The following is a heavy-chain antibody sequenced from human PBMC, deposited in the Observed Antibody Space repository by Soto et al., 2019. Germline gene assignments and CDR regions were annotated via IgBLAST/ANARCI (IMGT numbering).Heavy chain of an antibody. CDR1: GFTFSSYD. Sequence: EVQLVESGGGLVQPGGSLRLSCAASGFTFSSYDMHWVRQATGKGLEWVSAIGTAGDTYYPGSVKGRCTISRENAKNALYLQMNSLRAEDTAVYYCARVPNYYYGMDVWGQGTTVTVS. CDR2: IGTAGDT. D-gene: IGHD2-2*01. CDR3: ARVPNYYYGMDV. V-gene: IGHV3-13*01. J-gene: IGHJ6*02.